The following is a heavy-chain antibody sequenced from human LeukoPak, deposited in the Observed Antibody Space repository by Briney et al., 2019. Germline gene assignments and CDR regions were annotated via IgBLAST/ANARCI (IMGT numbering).Heavy chain of an antibody. J-gene: IGHJ3*02. V-gene: IGHV1-8*03. CDR3: AKDQSRLWFGELRGAFDI. CDR1: GYTFTSYD. D-gene: IGHD3-10*01. Sequence: GASVKVSCKASGYTFTSYDINWVRQATGQGLEWMGWMNPNSGNTGYAQKFQGRVTITRNTSISTAYMELSSLRSEDTAVYYCAKDQSRLWFGELRGAFDIWGQGTMVTVSS. CDR2: MNPNSGNT.